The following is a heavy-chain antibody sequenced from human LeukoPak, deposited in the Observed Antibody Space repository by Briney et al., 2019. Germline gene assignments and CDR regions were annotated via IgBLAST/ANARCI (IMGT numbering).Heavy chain of an antibody. Sequence: ASVKVSCKPSGYTFTGYYIHWVRQAPGQGLEWMGWINPDSGGTNYAQKFQGRVTMTRDTSISAAYMELSILRSDDTAVYYCARERNSGWSPLGCWGQGTLVTVSS. CDR1: GYTFTGYY. CDR3: ARERNSGWSPLGC. J-gene: IGHJ4*02. D-gene: IGHD6-19*01. V-gene: IGHV1-2*02. CDR2: INPDSGGT.